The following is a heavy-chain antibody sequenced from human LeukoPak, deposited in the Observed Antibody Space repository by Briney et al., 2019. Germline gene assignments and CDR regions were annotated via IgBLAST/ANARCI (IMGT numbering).Heavy chain of an antibody. J-gene: IGHJ3*01. V-gene: IGHV4-59*08. D-gene: IGHD1-1*01. CDR1: GGPISSHY. Sequence: SETLSLTCTVSGGPISSHYWSWIRQPPGQGLEWIGYVHSSGGANYNPSLNSRVTMSVDTSKDRLSLRLSSVTAADTPVYYCARHIQNWNDDAFHLWGQGTMVPVSS. CDR3: ARHIQNWNDDAFHL. CDR2: VHSSGGA.